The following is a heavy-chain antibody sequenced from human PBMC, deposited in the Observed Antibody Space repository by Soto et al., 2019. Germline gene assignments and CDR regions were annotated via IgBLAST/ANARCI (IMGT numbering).Heavy chain of an antibody. CDR2: IYSSGST. Sequence: QVQLQESGPGLVKPSQTLSLTCTVSGGSISSGGYYWSWIRQHPGKGLEWIGYIYSSGSTYYNPSLKSRVTISVDKSKHQFSLKLSSVTAADTAVYYCARYTRRVIAAAGTYYFDYWGQGTLVTVSS. D-gene: IGHD6-13*01. CDR3: ARYTRRVIAAAGTYYFDY. CDR1: GGSISSGGYY. J-gene: IGHJ4*02. V-gene: IGHV4-31*03.